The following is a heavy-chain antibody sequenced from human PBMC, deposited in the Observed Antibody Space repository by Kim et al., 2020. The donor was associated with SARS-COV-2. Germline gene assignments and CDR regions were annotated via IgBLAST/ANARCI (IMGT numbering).Heavy chain of an antibody. V-gene: IGHV3-30-3*01. Sequence: GGSLRLSCAASGFTFSSHAMYWVRQAPGKGLEWVAVISYDGSNKYYADSVKGRFTISRDNSNNTLYLQMNSLRAEDTAVYYCARASGGCYYGAFYMFGQG. CDR2: ISYDGSNK. CDR1: GFTFSSHA. CDR3: ARASGGCYYGAFYM. D-gene: IGHD1-26*01. J-gene: IGHJ3*02.